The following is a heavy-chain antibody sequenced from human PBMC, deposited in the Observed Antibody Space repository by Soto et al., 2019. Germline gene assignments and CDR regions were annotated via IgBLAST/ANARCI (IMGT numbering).Heavy chain of an antibody. D-gene: IGHD6-6*01. J-gene: IGHJ6*02. CDR1: GFTFSSYG. CDR3: AKIAARTYYYYGMDV. Sequence: VVSLRLSCAASGFTFSSYGMHWVRQAPCKGLEWVAVISYDGSNKYYADSVKGRFTISRDNSKNTLYLQMNSLRAEDTAVYYCAKIAARTYYYYGMDVWGQGTTVTVSS. CDR2: ISYDGSNK. V-gene: IGHV3-30*18.